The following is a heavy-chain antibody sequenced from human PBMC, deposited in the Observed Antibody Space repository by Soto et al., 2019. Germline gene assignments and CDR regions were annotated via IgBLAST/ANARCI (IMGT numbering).Heavy chain of an antibody. Sequence: PSETLSLTCAVSGGSFRGFYWTWIRQSPGKGLEWLGDIDHVRITNYNPSVESRVSMSVDTSKNQFSLRLYSVTAADTAVYYCVRGPYNYNSRYFDYWGQGTLVTVSS. CDR2: IDHVRIT. V-gene: IGHV4-34*01. D-gene: IGHD1-1*01. J-gene: IGHJ4*02. CDR3: VRGPYNYNSRYFDY. CDR1: GGSFRGFY.